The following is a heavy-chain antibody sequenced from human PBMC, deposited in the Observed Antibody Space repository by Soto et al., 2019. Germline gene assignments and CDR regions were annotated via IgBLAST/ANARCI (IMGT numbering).Heavy chain of an antibody. J-gene: IGHJ6*02. Sequence: ASVKVSCKASGYTFTSYAMHWVRQAPGQRLEWMGWINAGNGNTKYSQKFQGRVTITRDTSESTVYMELSSLRSEDTAVKYCAGGTIFVVALYFSGMDVWGQGTTVTVSS. CDR1: GYTFTSYA. V-gene: IGHV1-3*01. CDR3: AGGTIFVVALYFSGMDV. D-gene: IGHD3-3*01. CDR2: INAGNGNT.